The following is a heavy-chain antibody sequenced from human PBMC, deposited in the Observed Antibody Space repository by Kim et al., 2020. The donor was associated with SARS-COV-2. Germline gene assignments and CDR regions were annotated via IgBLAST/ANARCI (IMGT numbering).Heavy chain of an antibody. CDR3: AREEKESDQPAASAFDY. J-gene: IGHJ4*02. V-gene: IGHV3-53*01. Sequence: VKGRFTVSRDNSKNTLYLQMNSLRAEDAAVYHCAREEKESDQPAASAFDYWGQGTLVTVSS. D-gene: IGHD2-2*01.